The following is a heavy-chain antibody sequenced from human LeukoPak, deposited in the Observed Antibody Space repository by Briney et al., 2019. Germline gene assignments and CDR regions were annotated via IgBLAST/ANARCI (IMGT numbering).Heavy chain of an antibody. J-gene: IGHJ4*02. CDR1: GFTFSTYT. Sequence: GGSLRLPCAASGFTFSTYTMNWVRQAPGKGLEWVSSISSSSNYIYDADSVKGRFTISRDNAKNSLYLQMNSLRAEDTAVYYCARDLVGSYYDSSGPYDYWGQGTMVTVSS. D-gene: IGHD3-22*01. CDR3: ARDLVGSYYDSSGPYDY. V-gene: IGHV3-21*01. CDR2: ISSSSNYI.